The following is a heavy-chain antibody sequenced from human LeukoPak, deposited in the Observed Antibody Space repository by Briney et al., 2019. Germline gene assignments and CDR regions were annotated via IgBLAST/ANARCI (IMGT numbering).Heavy chain of an antibody. CDR3: ARALYRGYYFDY. J-gene: IGHJ4*02. CDR1: GXTFSGHG. D-gene: IGHD3-16*01. Sequence: PGRSLRLSCAASGXTFSGHGMHWVRQAPGKGLEWVAVIWFDGSQKYYADSVKDRFTISRDNSKNTLYLEMNSLRAEDTAVYYCARALYRGYYFDYWGQGTLVTVSS. V-gene: IGHV3-33*01. CDR2: IWFDGSQK.